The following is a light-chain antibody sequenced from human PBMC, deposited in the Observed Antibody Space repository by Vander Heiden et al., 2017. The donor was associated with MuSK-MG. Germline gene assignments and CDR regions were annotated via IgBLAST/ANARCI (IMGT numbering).Light chain of an antibody. V-gene: IGKV3-11*01. CDR1: QSVSSY. CDR2: DAS. CDR3: QQRSNLIT. J-gene: IGKJ5*01. Sequence: EIVLTQSPATLSLSPGERATLSCRASQSVSSYLAWYQQRPGQAPRLLIYDASSRATGIPDRFSGSGSGTDFTLTISSLEPEDFAFYYCQQRSNLITFGQRTRLEIK.